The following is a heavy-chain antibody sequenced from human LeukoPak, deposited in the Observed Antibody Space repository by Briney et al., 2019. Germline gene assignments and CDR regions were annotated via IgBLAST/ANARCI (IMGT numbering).Heavy chain of an antibody. Sequence: PSETLSLTCTVSGGSISSYYWSWIRQPPGKGLEWIGEINHSGSTNYNPSLKSRVTISVDTSKNQFSLKLSSVTAADTAVYYCARVCSEIRTLRNYFDYWGQGTLVTVSS. V-gene: IGHV4-34*01. D-gene: IGHD3-10*02. CDR2: INHSGST. CDR1: GGSISSYY. CDR3: ARVCSEIRTLRNYFDY. J-gene: IGHJ4*02.